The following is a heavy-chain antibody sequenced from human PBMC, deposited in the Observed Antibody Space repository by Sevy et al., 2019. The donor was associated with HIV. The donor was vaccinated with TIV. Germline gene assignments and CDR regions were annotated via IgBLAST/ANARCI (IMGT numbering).Heavy chain of an antibody. V-gene: IGHV3-74*01. J-gene: IGHJ4*02. Sequence: GGSLRLSCAASGFTFSSYWMHWVRQAPGKGLVWVSRISGDGSSTTYADSVRGRFTISRDNAKNTLYLQMNSLRDEDTAVYYCATLFHYSSQFDCWGQGTLVTVSS. D-gene: IGHD4-4*01. CDR1: GFTFSSYW. CDR3: ATLFHYSSQFDC. CDR2: ISGDGSST.